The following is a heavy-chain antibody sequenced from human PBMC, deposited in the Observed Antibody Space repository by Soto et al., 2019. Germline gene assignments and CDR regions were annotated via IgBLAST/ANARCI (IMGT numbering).Heavy chain of an antibody. D-gene: IGHD2-15*01. CDR1: GGSFSGYT. Sequence: QVQLQQRGAGLLKPSETLSLTCAVHGGSFSGYTWTWIRQSPGKGLEWIGQINAAGSAIYNPSLKTRLTISVGQSNNAFFLALTSLTAGDTALYYCASGLFSGTSYSVGWYFFAYWGRGTLATVSS. J-gene: IGHJ4*02. V-gene: IGHV4-34*01. CDR2: INAAGSA. CDR3: ASGLFSGTSYSVGWYFFAY.